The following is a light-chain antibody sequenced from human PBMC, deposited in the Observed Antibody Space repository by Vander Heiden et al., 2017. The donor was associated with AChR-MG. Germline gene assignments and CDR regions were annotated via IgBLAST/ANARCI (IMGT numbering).Light chain of an antibody. V-gene: IGKV1-39*01. J-gene: IGKJ2*01. Sequence: DIQMTQSPSSLSAFVGDRVTIICRASQSIGTKLNWYQRKPGKAPSLLVSGASSLQSGVPSRFSGSGSGTDFTLTISRLQPEDFAAYYCQQSHALPYTFGQGTKLEIK. CDR2: GAS. CDR1: QSIGTK. CDR3: QQSHALPYT.